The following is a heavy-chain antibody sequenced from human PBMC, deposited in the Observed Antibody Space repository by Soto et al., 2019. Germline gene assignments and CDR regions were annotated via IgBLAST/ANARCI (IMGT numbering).Heavy chain of an antibody. CDR3: AGIHNGGNSVVLTF. CDR2: INPSGGST. D-gene: IGHD2-21*02. Sequence: GASVKVSCKASGYTFTSYYMHWVRQAPGQGLEWMGIINPSGGSTSYAQKFQGRVTMTRDTSTSTVYMELSSLRSEDTAFFYCAGIHNGGNSVVLTFWGKGTLVPVSP. J-gene: IGHJ4*02. V-gene: IGHV1-46*01. CDR1: GYTFTSYY.